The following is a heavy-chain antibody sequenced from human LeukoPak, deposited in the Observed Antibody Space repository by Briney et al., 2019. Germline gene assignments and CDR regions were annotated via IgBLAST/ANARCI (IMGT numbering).Heavy chain of an antibody. D-gene: IGHD3-9*01. Sequence: ASVKVSCKASGYTFTNYYMHWVRQAPGQGLQWTGIIDPSGGSTSYAQKFQGRVTMTRDKSTSTVYMELSSLRSEDTAVYYCARLRVSYSDILTGYSDYWGQGTLVTVSS. V-gene: IGHV1-46*01. J-gene: IGHJ4*02. CDR2: IDPSGGST. CDR3: ARLRVSYSDILTGYSDY. CDR1: GYTFTNYY.